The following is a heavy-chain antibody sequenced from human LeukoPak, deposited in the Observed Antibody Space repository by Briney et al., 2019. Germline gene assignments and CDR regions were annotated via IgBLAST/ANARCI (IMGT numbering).Heavy chain of an antibody. D-gene: IGHD3-22*01. J-gene: IGHJ3*02. V-gene: IGHV4-61*08. CDR2: IYYSGST. CDR3: ARAGGLSSGYAFDI. Sequence: PSETLSLTCTVSGGSISSGGYYWSWIRQPPGKGLEWIGYIYYSGSTNYNPSLKSRVTISVDTSKNQFSLKLSSVTAADTAVYYCARAGGLSSGYAFDIWGQGAMVTVSS. CDR1: GGSISSGGYY.